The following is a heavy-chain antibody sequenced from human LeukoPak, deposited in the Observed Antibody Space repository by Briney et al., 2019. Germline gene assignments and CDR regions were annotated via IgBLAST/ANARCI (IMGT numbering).Heavy chain of an antibody. V-gene: IGHV3-21*01. CDR2: ISSSSSYI. CDR1: GFTFSSYS. J-gene: IGHJ4*02. CDR3: ARGRAVAGAFFDY. Sequence: GGSLRLSCAASGFTFSSYSMDWVRQAPGKGLEWVSSISSSSSYIYYADSVKGRFTISRDNAKNSLYLQMNSVRAEDTAVYYCARGRAVAGAFFDYWGQGTLVTVSS. D-gene: IGHD6-19*01.